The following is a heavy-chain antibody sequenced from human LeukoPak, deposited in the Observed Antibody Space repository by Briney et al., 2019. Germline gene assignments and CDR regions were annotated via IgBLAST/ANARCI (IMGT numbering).Heavy chain of an antibody. CDR3: ASNLGMDV. J-gene: IGHJ6*04. Sequence: PGESLRLSCVASGFTFSSHWMSWVRQAPGKGLEWVANIKQDGSEKYYVDSVKGRFTISRDNAYNSLYLQMNSLRAEDTAVYYCASNLGMDVWGKGTTVTVSS. CDR1: GFTFSSHW. V-gene: IGHV3-7*03. CDR2: IKQDGSEK.